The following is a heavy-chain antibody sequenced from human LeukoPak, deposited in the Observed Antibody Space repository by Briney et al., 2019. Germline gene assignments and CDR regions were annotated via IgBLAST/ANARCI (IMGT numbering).Heavy chain of an antibody. V-gene: IGHV4-34*01. CDR3: ARVQWLAKEFDY. J-gene: IGHJ4*02. D-gene: IGHD6-19*01. CDR2: INHSGST. CDR1: GGSFSGYY. Sequence: SETLSLTCAVYGGSFSGYYWSWIRQSPGKGLEWIGEINHSGSTNYNPSLKSRVTISVDTSKNQFSLKLSSVTAADTAVYYCARVQWLAKEFDYWGQGTLVTVSS.